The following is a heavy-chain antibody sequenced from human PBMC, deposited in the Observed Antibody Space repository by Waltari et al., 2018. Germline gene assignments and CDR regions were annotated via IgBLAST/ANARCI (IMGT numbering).Heavy chain of an antibody. D-gene: IGHD5-12*01. CDR3: ATYIGASLGTAAFDV. CDR1: VVSITTNRHY. V-gene: IGHV4-39*01. Sequence: QLQLQESGLGLVKPSETLSLTCSVSVVSITTNRHYWGWIRQPPGQGLEWIGTISYNGATYSSPSLRSRVTIFRDTSKNQLSLKLGSVTAADTAFYYCATYIGASLGTAAFDVWGQGTMVTVSS. J-gene: IGHJ3*01. CDR2: ISYNGAT.